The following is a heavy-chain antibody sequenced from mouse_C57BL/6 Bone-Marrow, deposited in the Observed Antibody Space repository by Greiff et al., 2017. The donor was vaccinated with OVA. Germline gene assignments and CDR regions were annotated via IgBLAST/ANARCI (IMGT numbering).Heavy chain of an antibody. J-gene: IGHJ3*01. Sequence: VQGVESDAELVKPGASVKISCKVSGYTFTDHTIHWMKQRPEQGLEWIGYIYPRDGSTKYNEKFKGKATLTADKSSSTAYMQLNSLTSEDSAVYFCARFYGNYLAWFAYWGQGTLVTVSA. D-gene: IGHD2-1*01. V-gene: IGHV1-78*01. CDR1: GYTFTDHT. CDR2: IYPRDGST. CDR3: ARFYGNYLAWFAY.